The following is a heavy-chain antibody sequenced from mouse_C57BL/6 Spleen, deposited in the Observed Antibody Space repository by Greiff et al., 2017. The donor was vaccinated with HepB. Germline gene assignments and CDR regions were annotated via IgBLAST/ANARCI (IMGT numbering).Heavy chain of an antibody. CDR2: IRNKANGYTT. Sequence: DVKLVESGGGLVQPGGSLSLSCAASGFTFTDYYMSWVRQPPGKALEWLGFIRNKANGYTTEYSASVKGRFTISRDNSQSILHLQMNALRAEDSATYYCARSLHYYGSSTFDFDYWGQGTTLTVSS. CDR1: GFTFTDYY. J-gene: IGHJ2*01. CDR3: ARSLHYYGSSTFDFDY. D-gene: IGHD1-1*01. V-gene: IGHV7-3*01.